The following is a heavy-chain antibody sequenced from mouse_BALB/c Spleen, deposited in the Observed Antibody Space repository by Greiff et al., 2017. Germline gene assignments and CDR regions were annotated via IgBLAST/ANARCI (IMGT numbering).Heavy chain of an antibody. V-gene: IGHV5-17*02. CDR2: ISSGSSTI. Sequence: EVKLMESGGGLVQPGGSRKLSCAASGFTFSSFGMHWVRQAPEKGLEWVAYISSGSSTIYYADTVKGRFTISRDNPKNTLFLQMTSLRSEDTAMYYCARSNRYDQYFDVWGAGTTVTVSS. CDR1: GFTFSSFG. CDR3: ARSNRYDQYFDV. D-gene: IGHD2-14*01. J-gene: IGHJ1*01.